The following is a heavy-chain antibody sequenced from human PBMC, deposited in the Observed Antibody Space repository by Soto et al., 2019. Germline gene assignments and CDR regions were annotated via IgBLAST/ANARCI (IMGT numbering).Heavy chain of an antibody. CDR3: ARGVGYDFWSGFLNSGSEYYGMHV. V-gene: IGHV3-33*01. CDR2: IWYDGSNK. CDR1: GFTFSSYG. Sequence: GGSLRLSCAASGFTFSSYGMHWVRQAPGKGLEWVAVIWYDGSNKYYADSVKGRFTISRDNSKNTLYLQMNSLRAEDTAVYYCARGVGYDFWSGFLNSGSEYYGMHVWVQRTTVTGCS. D-gene: IGHD3-3*01. J-gene: IGHJ6*02.